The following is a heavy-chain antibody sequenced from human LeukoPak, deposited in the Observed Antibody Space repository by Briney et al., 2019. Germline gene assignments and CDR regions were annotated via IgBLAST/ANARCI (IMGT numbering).Heavy chain of an antibody. J-gene: IGHJ1*01. V-gene: IGHV1-2*02. Sequence: ASVKVSCKASGGTFSSYAISWVRQAPGQGLEWMGWINPNSGGTNYAQKFQGRVTMTRDTSISTAYMELSRLRSDDTAVYYCARDRSSDSSSWYNFQHWGQGTLVTVSS. CDR2: INPNSGGT. CDR3: ARDRSSDSSSWYNFQH. CDR1: GGTFSSYA. D-gene: IGHD6-13*01.